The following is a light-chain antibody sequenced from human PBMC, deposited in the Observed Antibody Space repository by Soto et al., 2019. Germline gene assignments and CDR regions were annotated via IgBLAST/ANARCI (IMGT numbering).Light chain of an antibody. CDR2: ASS. CDR1: QSISIY. J-gene: IGKJ1*01. V-gene: IGKV1-39*01. Sequence: DLQMTQSPSSLSASVGDRVNITCRTSQSISIYLNWYQQIPGKAPKLLIYASSNLHTGVPSRFSGSASGTDFTLTISSLQPEDFATYYCQQTYSNPRTFGQGTKVEIK. CDR3: QQTYSNPRT.